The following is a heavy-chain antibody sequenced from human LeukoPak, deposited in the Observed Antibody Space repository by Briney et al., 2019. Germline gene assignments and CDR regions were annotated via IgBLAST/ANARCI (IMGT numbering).Heavy chain of an antibody. D-gene: IGHD5-18*01. CDR2: INHSGST. CDR1: GLSFSGYD. V-gene: IGHV4-34*01. J-gene: IGHJ4*02. Sequence: SETLSLTCAVYGLSFSGYDWSWIRQPPGKGLEWIGEINHSGSTNYNASLKSRGTRSVDTSKNQFSLKLSSVTAADTAVSYCARAPYYRYSYGYIAYWGQGTLVTVSS. CDR3: ARAPYYRYSYGYIAY.